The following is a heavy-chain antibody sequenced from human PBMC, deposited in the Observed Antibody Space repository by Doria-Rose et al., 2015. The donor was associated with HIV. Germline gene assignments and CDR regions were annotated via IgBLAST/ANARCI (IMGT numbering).Heavy chain of an antibody. CDR2: IFSDDER. Sequence: PGPVLVKPTETLTLTCTVSGVSLSSPGMGVSWIRQPPGKALEWLANIFSDDERSYKTSLKSRLTISRGTSKSQLVLTMTDMDPVDTATYYCARIKSSRWYHKYYFDFWGQGTLVIVSA. CDR1: GVSLSSPGMG. J-gene: IGHJ4*02. D-gene: IGHD6-13*01. V-gene: IGHV2-26*01. CDR3: ARIKSSRWYHKYYFDF.